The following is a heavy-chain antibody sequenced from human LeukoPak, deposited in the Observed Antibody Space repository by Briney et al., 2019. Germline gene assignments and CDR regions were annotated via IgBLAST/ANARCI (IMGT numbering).Heavy chain of an antibody. J-gene: IGHJ4*02. CDR3: AKDGDYDSSGYYYGVFDY. D-gene: IGHD3-22*01. Sequence: TAGTLSLTCACYGFTCSSYAMGWVRPAPGQGLEWVLAISGSGGSTYYAVSVKGRSTISRDNSKNTLYLQMNSLRPEDTAVYYCAKDGDYDSSGYYYGVFDYWGQGTLVTVSS. V-gene: IGHV3-23*01. CDR1: GFTCSSYA. CDR2: ISGSGGST.